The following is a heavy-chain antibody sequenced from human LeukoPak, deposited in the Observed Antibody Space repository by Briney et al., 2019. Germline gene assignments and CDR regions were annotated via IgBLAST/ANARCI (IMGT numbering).Heavy chain of an antibody. Sequence: ASVKVSCKASGYTFTGYYMHWVRQAPGQGLEWMEWINPNSGGTNYAQKFQGRVTMTRDTSISTAYMELSRLRSDDTAVYYCARDRIAAAGTDTYYFDYWGQGTLVTVSS. V-gene: IGHV1-2*02. J-gene: IGHJ4*02. D-gene: IGHD6-13*01. CDR2: INPNSGGT. CDR1: GYTFTGYY. CDR3: ARDRIAAAGTDTYYFDY.